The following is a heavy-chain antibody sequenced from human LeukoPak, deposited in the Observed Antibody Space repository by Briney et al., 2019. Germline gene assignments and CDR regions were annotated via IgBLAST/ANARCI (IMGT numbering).Heavy chain of an antibody. J-gene: IGHJ4*02. CDR1: GDSVSSNSAA. Sequence: SQTLSLTCAISGDSVSSNSAAWNWIRQSPSRGLEWLGRTYYRSKWYNDYEVSVKSRITINPDTSKNQFSLQLNSVTPEDTAVYYCARDEVWYCGGDCRRRAGPFDYWGQGTLVTVSS. V-gene: IGHV6-1*01. CDR3: ARDEVWYCGGDCRRRAGPFDY. CDR2: TYYRSKWYN. D-gene: IGHD2-21*02.